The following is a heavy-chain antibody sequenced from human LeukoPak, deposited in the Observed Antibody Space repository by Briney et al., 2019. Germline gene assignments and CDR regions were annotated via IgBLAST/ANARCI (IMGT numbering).Heavy chain of an antibody. J-gene: IGHJ4*02. Sequence: ASVKVSCKASGYTFTSYGISWVRQAPGQGLEWMGWISAYNGNTNYAQKLQGRVTMTTDTSTSTAYVELRSLRSDDTAVYYCARDSLTGDLPYWGQGTLVTVSS. CDR1: GYTFTSYG. D-gene: IGHD7-27*01. V-gene: IGHV1-18*01. CDR3: ARDSLTGDLPY. CDR2: ISAYNGNT.